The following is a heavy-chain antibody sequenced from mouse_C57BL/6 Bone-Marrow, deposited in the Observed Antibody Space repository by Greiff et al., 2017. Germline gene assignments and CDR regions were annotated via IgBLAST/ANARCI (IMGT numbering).Heavy chain of an antibody. D-gene: IGHD4-1*01. CDR3: ACSGPLGRSFDY. V-gene: IGHV1-55*01. J-gene: IGHJ2*01. Sequence: QVQLQQSGAELVKPGASVKMSCKASGYTFTSYWITWVKQRPGQGLEWIGDIYPTSGRTNYTEKFKSKAILTVDTSSNTAYMQLCSLTSEVSAVFSGACSGPLGRSFDYWGQGTTLTVSS. CDR2: IYPTSGRT. CDR1: GYTFTSYW.